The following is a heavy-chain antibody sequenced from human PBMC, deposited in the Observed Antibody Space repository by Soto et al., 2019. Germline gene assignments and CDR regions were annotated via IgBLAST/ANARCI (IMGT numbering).Heavy chain of an antibody. J-gene: IGHJ6*02. CDR2: IIPIFGTA. V-gene: IGHV1-69*13. D-gene: IGHD5-18*01. CDR1: GGTFSSYA. CDR3: ARVVRIQRYYGMDV. Sequence: GASVKVSCKASGGTFSSYAISWVRQAPGQGLEWMGGIIPIFGTANYAQKFQGRVTITADESTSTAYMELSSLRSEDTAVYYCARVVRIQRYYGMDVWGQGTTVTVSS.